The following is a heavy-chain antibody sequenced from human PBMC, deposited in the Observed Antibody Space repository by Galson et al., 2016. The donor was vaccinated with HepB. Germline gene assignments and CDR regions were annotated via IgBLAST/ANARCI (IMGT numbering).Heavy chain of an antibody. Sequence: SETLSLTCSVSGDSITTSRNYWGWVRLSPGEGLEWIGSMFSSGNTYSNPTLKNRVTMSADTSRNQFSLRLASVTTADSARYYCAKHKGRNWFDPWGRGTLVVVSS. J-gene: IGHJ5*02. V-gene: IGHV4-39*01. CDR3: AKHKGRNWFDP. D-gene: IGHD2/OR15-2a*01. CDR2: MFSSGNT. CDR1: GDSITTSRNY.